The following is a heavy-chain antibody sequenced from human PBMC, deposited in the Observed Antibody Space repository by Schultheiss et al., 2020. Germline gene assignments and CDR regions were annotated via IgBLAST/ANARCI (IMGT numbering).Heavy chain of an antibody. J-gene: IGHJ4*02. D-gene: IGHD6-13*01. CDR2: ISTGGETT. CDR3: AKVAASAGVDY. V-gene: IGHV3-11*04. CDR1: GFTFNNAW. Sequence: GESLKISCAASGFTFNNAWMSWVRQAPGKGLEWVSYISTGGETTYYADSVKGRFAISRDNVKNSLHLQMNSLRAEDTAVYYCAKVAASAGVDYWGQGTLVTVSS.